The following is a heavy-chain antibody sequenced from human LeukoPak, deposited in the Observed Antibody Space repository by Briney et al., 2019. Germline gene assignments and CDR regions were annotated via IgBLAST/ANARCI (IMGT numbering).Heavy chain of an antibody. J-gene: IGHJ4*02. D-gene: IGHD3-10*01. Sequence: GRSLRLSCAASGFTFDDYAMHWARQAPGKGLEWVSGINGNSGNIGYADSVKGRFIISRDNAKNSLYLQMNSLRAEDTALYYCAKDMRSYYGSGSYYNVFDYWGQGTLVTVSS. V-gene: IGHV3-9*01. CDR2: INGNSGNI. CDR1: GFTFDDYA. CDR3: AKDMRSYYGSGSYYNVFDY.